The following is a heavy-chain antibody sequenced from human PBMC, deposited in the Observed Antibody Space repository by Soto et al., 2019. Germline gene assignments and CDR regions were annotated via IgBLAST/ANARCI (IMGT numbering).Heavy chain of an antibody. CDR3: ARGMGKSSGYYRAFDAFDI. D-gene: IGHD3-22*01. CDR1: GYTFTSYY. J-gene: IGHJ3*02. CDR2: INPSGGST. Sequence: ASVKVSCKASGYTFTSYYMHWVRQAPGQGLEWMGIINPSGGSTSYAQKFQGRVTMTRDTSTSTVYMELSSLRSEDTAVYYCARGMGKSSGYYRAFDAFDIWGQGTMVNVSS. V-gene: IGHV1-46*01.